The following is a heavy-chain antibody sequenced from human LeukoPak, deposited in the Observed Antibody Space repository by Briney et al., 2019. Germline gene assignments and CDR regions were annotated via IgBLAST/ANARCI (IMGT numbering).Heavy chain of an antibody. J-gene: IGHJ4*02. CDR2: IYYSGST. D-gene: IGHD6-13*01. CDR1: GGSISSYY. Sequence: SETLSLTCTVSGGSISSYYWSWIRQPPGKGLEWIGYIYYSGSTNYNPSLKSRVTISVDTSKDQFSLKLSSVTAADTAVYYCARYAPDSIAAAEWGQGTLVTVSS. CDR3: ARYAPDSIAAAE. V-gene: IGHV4-59*01.